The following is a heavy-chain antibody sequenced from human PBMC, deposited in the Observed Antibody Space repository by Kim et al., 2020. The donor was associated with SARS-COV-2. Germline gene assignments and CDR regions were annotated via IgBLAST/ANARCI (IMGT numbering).Heavy chain of an antibody. CDR3: ANHAGYGAESYYHY. Sequence: ADSGKGRLTISRDNSKNTLNRQMNSLRAEDTAVYYCANHAGYGAESYYHYWGQGTLVTVSS. V-gene: IGHV3-30-3*02. J-gene: IGHJ4*02. D-gene: IGHD3-10*01.